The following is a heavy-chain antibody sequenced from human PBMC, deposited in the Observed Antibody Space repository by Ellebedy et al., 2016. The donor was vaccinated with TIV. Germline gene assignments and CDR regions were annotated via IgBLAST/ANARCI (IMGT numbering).Heavy chain of an antibody. CDR2: INPNSGGT. V-gene: IGHV1-2*02. CDR1: GYTLTELS. J-gene: IGHJ5*02. Sequence: ASVKVSXXVSGYTLTELSMHWVRQAPGKGLEWMGWINPNSGGTNYAQKFQGRVTMTRDTSISTAYMELSRLRSDDTAVYYCARLDLSGSYPWGQGTLVTVSS. D-gene: IGHD1-26*01. CDR3: ARLDLSGSYP.